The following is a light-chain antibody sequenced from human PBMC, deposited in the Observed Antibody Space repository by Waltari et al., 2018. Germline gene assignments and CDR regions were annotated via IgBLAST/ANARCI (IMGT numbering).Light chain of an antibody. CDR3: MQGTHWPPWT. J-gene: IGKJ1*01. CDR2: KVS. CDR1: QSLVHSDGNTY. Sequence: DVVMTQSPLSLPVTLGQPASISCRSSQSLVHSDGNTYLNWFQQRPGQSPRRLIYKVSNRDSGVPDRFSGSGSRTGFTLKISRVEAEDVGVYYCMQGTHWPPWTFGQGTKVEIK. V-gene: IGKV2-30*02.